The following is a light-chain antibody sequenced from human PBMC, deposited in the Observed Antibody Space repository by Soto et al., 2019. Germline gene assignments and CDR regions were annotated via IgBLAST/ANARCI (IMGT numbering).Light chain of an antibody. J-gene: IGKJ4*01. V-gene: IGKV3-15*01. CDR2: GVS. CDR3: QQYNNWPPLT. Sequence: DRIRTQSPSTLSVSPGESATLSCRASQSVSSNLAWYQQKPAQAPRLLIYGVSTRATGIPARFSGSGSETKFTLTISSLQAEDFAVYYCQQYNNWPPLTFGGGTKVDIK. CDR1: QSVSSN.